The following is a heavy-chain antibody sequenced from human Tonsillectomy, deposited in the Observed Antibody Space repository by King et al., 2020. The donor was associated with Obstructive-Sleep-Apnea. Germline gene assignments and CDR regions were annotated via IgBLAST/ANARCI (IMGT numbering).Heavy chain of an antibody. D-gene: IGHD5-18*01. CDR1: GGTFSNDA. J-gene: IGHJ6*02. Sequence: VNLVQSGAEVKKPGSSVKVSCKTSGGTFSNDAISWVRQAPGQGLEWMGGIIPIVGTPKYAQTFQDRLTITADKSTSTAYMELSSLSSEDTAVYYCATTTMATFFYYYGLDFWGQGTAVIVSS. V-gene: IGHV1-69*06. CDR2: IIPIVGTP. CDR3: ATTTMATFFYYYGLDF.